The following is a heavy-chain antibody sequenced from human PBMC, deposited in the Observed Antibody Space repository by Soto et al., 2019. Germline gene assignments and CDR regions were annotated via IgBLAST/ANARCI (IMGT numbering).Heavy chain of an antibody. CDR3: ASLYCSSDTCDSWFDP. V-gene: IGHV5-10-1*01. J-gene: IGHJ5*02. Sequence: PGESLKISCTGFGYTFTTFWISWVRQMPGKGLEWMGRIDPRDSYTTYSPSFQGHVTISVDKSINTAYLQWGNLKASDTAMYYCASLYCSSDTCDSWFDPWGQGTLVTVSS. CDR2: IDPRDSYT. CDR1: GYTFTTFW. D-gene: IGHD2-2*01.